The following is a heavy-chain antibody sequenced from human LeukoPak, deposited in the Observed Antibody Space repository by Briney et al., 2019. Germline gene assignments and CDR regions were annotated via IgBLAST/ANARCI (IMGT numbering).Heavy chain of an antibody. V-gene: IGHV1-8*01. CDR3: ARGSYCSGGSCYANWFDP. CDR2: MNPNSGNT. Sequence: GASVKVSCKASGYTFTSYDINWLRQATGQGLEWMGWMNPNSGNTGYAQKFQGRVTMTRNTSISTAYMELSSLRSEDTAVYYCARGSYCSGGSCYANWFDPWGQGTLVTVSS. D-gene: IGHD2-15*01. J-gene: IGHJ5*02. CDR1: GYTFTSYD.